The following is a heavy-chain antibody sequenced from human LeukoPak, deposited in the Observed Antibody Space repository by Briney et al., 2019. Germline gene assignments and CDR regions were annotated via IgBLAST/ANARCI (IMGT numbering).Heavy chain of an antibody. D-gene: IGHD3-22*01. V-gene: IGHV1-69*04. J-gene: IGHJ4*02. CDR1: GCNFSSYA. CDR2: IIPILGIA. Sequence: GASVKVSCKASGCNFSSYAISWVRQAPGQGLEWMGRIIPILGIANYAQKFQGRVTITADKSTSTAYMELSSLRSEDTAVYYCARENTYYYDSSGYYGPDYWRQGTLVTVSS. CDR3: ARENTYYYDSSGYYGPDY.